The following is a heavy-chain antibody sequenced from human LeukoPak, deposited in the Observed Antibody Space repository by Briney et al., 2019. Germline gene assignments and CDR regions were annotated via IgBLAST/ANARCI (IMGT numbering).Heavy chain of an antibody. Sequence: SETLSLTCTVSGYSIISGFFWGWIRQPPGKGLEWIGSSHYAGRTYYNPSLSSRVTISLDTSKNHFSLKLSSVTAADTAVYYCARVPTYEIAAARVGYAFDIWGPGTMVTVSS. J-gene: IGHJ3*02. V-gene: IGHV4-38-2*02. CDR3: ARVPTYEIAAARVGYAFDI. CDR2: SHYAGRT. CDR1: GYSIISGFF. D-gene: IGHD6-13*01.